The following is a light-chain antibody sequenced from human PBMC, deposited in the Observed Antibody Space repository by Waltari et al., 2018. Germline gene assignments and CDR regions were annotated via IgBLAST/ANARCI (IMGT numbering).Light chain of an antibody. CDR2: AVS. Sequence: QSALTQPASVSGSPGQSITISCPGTSSDVGNYKRVPWYQQHPGKAPKLMIYAVSKRPSGVSDPFSGAKSGDMASLTISGLQPEDEAEYFCSSYAGSSKGVFGGGTKVTVL. CDR1: SSDVGNYKR. V-gene: IGLV2-23*02. J-gene: IGLJ2*01. CDR3: SSYAGSSKGV.